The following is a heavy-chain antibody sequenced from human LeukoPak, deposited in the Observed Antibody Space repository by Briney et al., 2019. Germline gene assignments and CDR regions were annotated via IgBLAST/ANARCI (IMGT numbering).Heavy chain of an antibody. CDR3: ARDSSGYYGVYYFDY. J-gene: IGHJ4*02. Sequence: PGGSLRLSCAASGFTFSSYSMNWVRQAPGKGLEWVSSISSSSSYIYYAYSVKGQCTISRDNANNALYPQMNSQRAEATDVSLCARDSSGYYGVYYFDYWGQGTLVTVSS. D-gene: IGHD3-22*01. V-gene: IGHV3-21*01. CDR2: ISSSSSYI. CDR1: GFTFSSYS.